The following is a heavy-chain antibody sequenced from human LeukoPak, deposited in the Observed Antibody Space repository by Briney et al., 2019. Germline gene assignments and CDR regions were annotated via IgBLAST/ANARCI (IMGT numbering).Heavy chain of an antibody. CDR3: ASSCSSTSCYGRDV. CDR2: INWNGGST. V-gene: IGHV3-20*01. CDR1: GFTFDDHG. J-gene: IGHJ6*04. Sequence: PGGSLRLSCAASGFTFDDHGMSWVRQAPGKGLEWVSGINWNGGSTGYADSVKGRFTISRDNGKNSLYLQMNRLRAEDTALYHCASSCSSTSCYGRDVWGKGTTVTVSS. D-gene: IGHD2-2*01.